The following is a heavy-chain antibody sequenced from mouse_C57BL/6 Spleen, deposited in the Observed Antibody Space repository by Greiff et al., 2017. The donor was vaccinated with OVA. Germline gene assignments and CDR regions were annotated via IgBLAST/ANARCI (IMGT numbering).Heavy chain of an antibody. CDR3: ARHVQLLYYAMGY. CDR1: GFSLTSYG. V-gene: IGHV2-6-1*01. D-gene: IGHD2-1*01. Sequence: QVQLQQSGPGLVAPSQCLSITCTVSGFSLTSYGVHWVRQPPGKGLEWLVVIWSDGSTTYNSALKSRLSISKDNSKSQVFLKMNSLQTDDTAMYYCARHVQLLYYAMGYWGQGTSVTVSS. CDR2: IWSDGST. J-gene: IGHJ4*01.